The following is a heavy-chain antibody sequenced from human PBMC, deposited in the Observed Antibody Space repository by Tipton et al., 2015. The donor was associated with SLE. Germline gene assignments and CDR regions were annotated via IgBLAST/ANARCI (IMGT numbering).Heavy chain of an antibody. CDR1: GFTFDDYP. D-gene: IGHD1-14*01. CDR2: ISWDGSVT. J-gene: IGHJ4*02. CDR3: TRGYSISPFFNY. V-gene: IGHV3-43*01. Sequence: SLRLSCAASGFTFDDYPMHWVRQAPGKGLEWVSLISWDGSVTHYSDSVKGRFTISRDNSRNSLFLQMNGLRAGDTAFYYCTRGYSISPFFNYWGQGTLVTVSS.